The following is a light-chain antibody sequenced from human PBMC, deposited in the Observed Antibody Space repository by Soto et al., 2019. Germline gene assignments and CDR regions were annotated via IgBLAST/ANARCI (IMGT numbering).Light chain of an antibody. Sequence: QSVLTQPPSVSAAPGQKVTISCSGSSSNIGGNSVSWYQQLPGTAPKLLIYDDNKRPSGIPDRFSGSKSGTSATLGITGFQTGDEADYYCAAWDDNLNGPHWVFGGGTKVTV. CDR3: AAWDDNLNGPHWV. CDR1: SSNIGGNS. J-gene: IGLJ3*02. CDR2: DDN. V-gene: IGLV1-51*01.